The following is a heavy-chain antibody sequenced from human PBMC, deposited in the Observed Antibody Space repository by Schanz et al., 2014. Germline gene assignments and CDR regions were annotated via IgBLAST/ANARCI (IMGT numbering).Heavy chain of an antibody. V-gene: IGHV3-23*04. Sequence: VQLVESGGGVVQPGRSLRLSCAASGFTISSYSMNWVRQAPGKGLEWVSGISGSGGSTYYADSVKGRFTISRDNSKNTLYLQMNSLRAEDTAVYYCAKDPRHGDYDYYFDYWGQGTLGTVSS. J-gene: IGHJ4*02. CDR3: AKDPRHGDYDYYFDY. CDR2: ISGSGGST. D-gene: IGHD3-22*01. CDR1: GFTISSYS.